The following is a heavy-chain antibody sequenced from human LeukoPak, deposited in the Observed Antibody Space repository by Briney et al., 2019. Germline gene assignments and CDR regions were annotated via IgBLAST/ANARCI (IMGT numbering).Heavy chain of an antibody. D-gene: IGHD1-26*01. CDR1: GFTFSRYA. Sequence: GGSLRLSCAASGFTFSRYAMSWVRQAPGKGLEWDSAISGSGGSTYYADSVKGRFTISRDNSKNTLYLQMNSLRAEDTAVYYCAKDLSSGSYYYYYYMDVWGKGTTVTVSS. V-gene: IGHV3-23*01. J-gene: IGHJ6*03. CDR3: AKDLSSGSYYYYYYMDV. CDR2: ISGSGGST.